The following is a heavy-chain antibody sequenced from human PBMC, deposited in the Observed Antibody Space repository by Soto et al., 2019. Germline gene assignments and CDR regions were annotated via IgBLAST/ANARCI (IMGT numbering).Heavy chain of an antibody. D-gene: IGHD2-8*01. J-gene: IGHJ6*02. CDR3: ARDIMGTNYYYYGMDV. V-gene: IGHV4-59*01. CDR2: IYYSGST. CDR1: GDSISTDY. Sequence: PSETLSLTCTVSGDSISTDYWSWIRQSPGKGLEWIGYIYYSGSTNYNPSLKSRVTISVDTSKNQFSLKLSSVTAADTAVYYCARDIMGTNYYYYGMDVWGQGTTVTVSS.